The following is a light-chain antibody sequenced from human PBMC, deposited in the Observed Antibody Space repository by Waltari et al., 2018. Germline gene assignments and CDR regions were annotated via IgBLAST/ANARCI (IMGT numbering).Light chain of an antibody. V-gene: IGLV2-23*02. CDR3: CSYAGSSTPFV. Sequence: QSALTQPASVSGSPGQSITIPCTGTSSDVGSYNLVSWYQQHPGKAPKLMIYEVSKRPPGVSNRFSGSKSGNTASLTISGLQAEDEADYYCCSYAGSSTPFVFGTGTKVTVL. CDR1: SSDVGSYNL. J-gene: IGLJ1*01. CDR2: EVS.